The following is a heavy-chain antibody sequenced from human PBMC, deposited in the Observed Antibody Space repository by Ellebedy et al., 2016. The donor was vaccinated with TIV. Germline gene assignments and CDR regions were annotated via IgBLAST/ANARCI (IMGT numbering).Heavy chain of an antibody. CDR2: MNPNSGNT. Sequence: AASVKVSCKASGYTFTSYDINWVRQATGQGLEWMGWMNPNSGNTGYAQKFQGRVTMTTDTSTSTAYMELSSLRSEDTAVYYCARARSSGWLHTPDYWGQGTLVIVSS. D-gene: IGHD6-19*01. CDR3: ARARSSGWLHTPDY. J-gene: IGHJ4*02. CDR1: GYTFTSYD. V-gene: IGHV1-8*01.